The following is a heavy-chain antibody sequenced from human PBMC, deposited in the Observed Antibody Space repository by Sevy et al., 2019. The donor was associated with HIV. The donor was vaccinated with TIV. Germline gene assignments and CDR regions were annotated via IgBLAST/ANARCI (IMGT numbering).Heavy chain of an antibody. J-gene: IGHJ4*02. CDR2: INQDGSEK. CDR3: EREEITGSKPEYFDS. CDR1: GFTFSNYW. D-gene: IGHD1-7*01. Sequence: GGSLRLSCAASGFTFSNYWMSWVRQAPGKGLECVANINQDGSEKYYLDSVKGRFIVSRDNAKNSLYLQMNSLRAEDSAVYYCEREEITGSKPEYFDSWGQGTLVTVSS. V-gene: IGHV3-7*01.